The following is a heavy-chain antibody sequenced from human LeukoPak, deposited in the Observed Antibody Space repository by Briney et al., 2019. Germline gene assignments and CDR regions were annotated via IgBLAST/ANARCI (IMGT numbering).Heavy chain of an antibody. CDR2: IYSGGST. CDR3: ARAVRGIVVIPAATIGRDYYYYMDV. J-gene: IGHJ6*03. D-gene: IGHD2-2*01. CDR1: GFTVSSNY. Sequence: GGSLRLSCAASGFTVSSNYMSWVRQAPGKGLEWVSVIYSGGSTYYADSVKGRFTISRDNSKNTLYLQMNSLRSEDTAVYYCARAVRGIVVIPAATIGRDYYYYMDVWGKGTTVTVSS. V-gene: IGHV3-53*05.